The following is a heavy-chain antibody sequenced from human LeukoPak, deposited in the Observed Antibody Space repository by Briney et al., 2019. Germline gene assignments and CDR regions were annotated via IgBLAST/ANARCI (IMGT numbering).Heavy chain of an antibody. CDR2: IIPIFGTA. V-gene: IGHV1-69*15. J-gene: IGHJ4*02. Sequence: ASVKVSCKASGGTFSSYAISWVRQAPGQGLEWMGRIIPIFGTANYAQKFQGRVTITADESTSTAYMELSSLRSEDTAVYYCAVGGSWSRFDYWGQGTLVTVSS. CDR1: GGTFSSYA. D-gene: IGHD3-10*01. CDR3: AVGGSWSRFDY.